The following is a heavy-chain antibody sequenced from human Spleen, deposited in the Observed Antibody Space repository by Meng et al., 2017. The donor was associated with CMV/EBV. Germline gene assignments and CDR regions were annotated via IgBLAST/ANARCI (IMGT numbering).Heavy chain of an antibody. J-gene: IGHJ6*02. CDR2: IYYSGST. V-gene: IGHV4-61*01. Sequence: SETLSLTCTVSGGSVSSGSYYWSWIRQPPGKGLEWIGYIYYSGSTNYNPSLKSRVTISVDTSKNQFSLKLSSVTAADTAVYSCAREGWELLQGDYYYYGMDVWGQGTTVTVSS. CDR3: AREGWELLQGDYYYYGMDV. CDR1: GGSVSSGSYY. D-gene: IGHD1-26*01.